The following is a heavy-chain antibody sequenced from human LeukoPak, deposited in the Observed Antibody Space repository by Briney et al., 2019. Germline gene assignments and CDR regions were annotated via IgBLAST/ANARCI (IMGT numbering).Heavy chain of an antibody. CDR2: IYYSGST. D-gene: IGHD3-3*01. Sequence: SQTLSLTCTVSGGSISSYYWSWIRQPPGKGLEWMGYIYYSGSTNYNPSLKSRVTISVDTSKNQFSLKLSSVTAADTAVYYCARSGYYDANNWFDPWGQGTLVTVPS. J-gene: IGHJ5*02. CDR3: ARSGYYDANNWFDP. CDR1: GGSISSYY. V-gene: IGHV4-59*01.